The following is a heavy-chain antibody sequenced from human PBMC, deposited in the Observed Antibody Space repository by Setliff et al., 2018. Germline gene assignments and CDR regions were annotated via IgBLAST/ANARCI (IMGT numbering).Heavy chain of an antibody. D-gene: IGHD2-15*01. V-gene: IGHV3-7*01. Sequence: GGSLRLSCGASGFTFFNHAMHWVRQAPGKGLEWVANIKQDGSDKYYVDSVKGRFTISRDNAKNSLYLQMNSLRAEDTAVYYCARTCSGSGCYAGLESWGQGTPVTVSS. CDR3: ARTCSGSGCYAGLES. J-gene: IGHJ4*02. CDR2: IKQDGSDK. CDR1: GFTFFNHA.